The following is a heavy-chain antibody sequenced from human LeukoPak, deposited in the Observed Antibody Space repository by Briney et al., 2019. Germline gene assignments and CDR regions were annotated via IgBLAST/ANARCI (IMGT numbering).Heavy chain of an antibody. CDR1: GGTFSSYA. V-gene: IGHV1-69*04. J-gene: IGHJ6*02. CDR3: ATARCGGDCYAYYYYYYGMDV. Sequence: SVKVSCKASGGTFSSYAISWVRQAPGQELEWMGRIIPILGIANYAQKFQGRVTITADKSTSTAYMELSSLRSEDTAVYYCATARCGGDCYAYYYYYYGMDVWGQGTTVTVSS. CDR2: IIPILGIA. D-gene: IGHD2-21*02.